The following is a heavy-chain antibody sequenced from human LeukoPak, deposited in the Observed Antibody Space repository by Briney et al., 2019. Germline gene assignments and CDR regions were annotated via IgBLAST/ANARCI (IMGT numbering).Heavy chain of an antibody. CDR2: IIPIFGTA. Sequence: SVKVSCKASGGTFSSYAISWVRQAPGQGLEWMGGIIPIFGTANYAQKFQGRVTITADESTSTAYMELSSLRSEDTAVYYCAKDAANLLYYFDHWGQGALVTVSS. CDR1: GGTFSSYA. CDR3: AKDAANLLYYFDH. D-gene: IGHD2-15*01. J-gene: IGHJ4*02. V-gene: IGHV1-69*13.